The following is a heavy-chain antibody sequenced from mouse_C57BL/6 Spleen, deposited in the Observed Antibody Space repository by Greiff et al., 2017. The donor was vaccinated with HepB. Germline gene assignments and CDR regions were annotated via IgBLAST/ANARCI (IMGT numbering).Heavy chain of an antibody. CDR1: GYSFTAYN. CDR3: ASPTMACAMDY. Sequence: EVQLQQSGPELVMPGASVTISCKASGYSFTAYNMNWVKQSNGQSLEWIGVINPNYGTTSYNQKFKGKATLTVDQSSSTAYMQLNSLTSADSAVYYCASPTMACAMDYWGQGTSVTVSS. CDR2: INPNYGTT. J-gene: IGHJ4*01. V-gene: IGHV1-39*01. D-gene: IGHD2-10*01.